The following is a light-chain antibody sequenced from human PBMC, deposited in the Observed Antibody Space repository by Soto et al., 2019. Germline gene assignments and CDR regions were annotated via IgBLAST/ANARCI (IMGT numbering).Light chain of an antibody. CDR1: QSVSSN. V-gene: IGKV3-15*01. J-gene: IGKJ1*01. CDR2: GAS. Sequence: EIVMTQSPATPSVSPGERATLSCRASQSVSSNLAWYQQKPGQAPRLLIYGASTRATGIPARFSGSGSGTDFTLTISSLQSEDCAVYYCQQYNKGPVTFGQGTKVDIK. CDR3: QQYNKGPVT.